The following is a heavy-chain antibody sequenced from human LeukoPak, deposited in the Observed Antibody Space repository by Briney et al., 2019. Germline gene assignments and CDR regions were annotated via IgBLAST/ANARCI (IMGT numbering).Heavy chain of an antibody. CDR1: GGSISSSSYY. CDR2: IYYSGST. Sequence: PSETLSLTCTVSGGSISSSSYYWGWIRQPPGKGLEWIGSIYYSGSTYYNPSLKSRVTISVDTSKNQFSLKLSSVTAADTAVYYCARGQQLVNLDYWGQGTLVTVSS. CDR3: ARGQQLVNLDY. V-gene: IGHV4-39*01. D-gene: IGHD6-13*01. J-gene: IGHJ4*02.